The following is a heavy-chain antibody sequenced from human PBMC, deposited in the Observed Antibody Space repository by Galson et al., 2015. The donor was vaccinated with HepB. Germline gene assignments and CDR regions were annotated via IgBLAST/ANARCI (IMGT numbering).Heavy chain of an antibody. CDR2: ISSSSSTI. Sequence: SLRLSCAASGFTFSSYSMNWVRQAPGKGLEWVSYISSSSSTIYYADSVKGRFTISRDNAKNSLYLQMNSLRAEGTAVYYCASYLPNSSGWYWDTLYYYYGMDVWGQGTTVTVSS. V-gene: IGHV3-48*01. CDR3: ASYLPNSSGWYWDTLYYYYGMDV. J-gene: IGHJ6*02. CDR1: GFTFSSYS. D-gene: IGHD6-19*01.